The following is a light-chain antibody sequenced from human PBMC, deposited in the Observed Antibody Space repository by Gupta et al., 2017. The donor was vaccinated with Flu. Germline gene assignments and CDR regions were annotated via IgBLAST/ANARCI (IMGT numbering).Light chain of an antibody. Sequence: QMTQSPSTLSASVGDRVTITCRASQTISSRLAWYQQKPGMAPKLLIYKASILESGVPSRFSGSGSGTEFTLIISSLQPDDFATYYCQQYNSYVFTFGPGTKVDIK. CDR1: QTISSR. CDR2: KAS. J-gene: IGKJ3*01. CDR3: QQYNSYVFT. V-gene: IGKV1-5*03.